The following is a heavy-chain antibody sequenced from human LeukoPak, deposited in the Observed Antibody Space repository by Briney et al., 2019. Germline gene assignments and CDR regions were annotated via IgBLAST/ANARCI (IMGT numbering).Heavy chain of an antibody. Sequence: GASVKVSFKTSGYTFTSNGISWVRQAPGPGLEWMGWISTYNGNTNYANKFQGRVTMTTNTSTNTAYMGRRSLTSDDTAVYYCARDSGCSNPWGQGTLVTVSS. CDR1: GYTFTSNG. CDR3: ARDSGCSNP. V-gene: IGHV1-18*01. J-gene: IGHJ5*02. CDR2: ISTYNGNT. D-gene: IGHD6-19*01.